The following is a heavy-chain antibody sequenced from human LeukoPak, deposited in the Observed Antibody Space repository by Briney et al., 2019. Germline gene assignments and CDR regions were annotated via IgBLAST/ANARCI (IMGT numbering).Heavy chain of an antibody. CDR2: IYYSGST. Sequence: PSETLSLTCTVSGGSISSSSYYWGWIRQPPGKGLEWIGSIYYSGSTYYNPSLKSRVTISLDTSKNQFSLKLSSVTAADTAVYYCALAGGHSSSHHALGNWFDPWGQGTLVTVSS. D-gene: IGHD6-13*01. CDR3: ALAGGHSSSHHALGNWFDP. V-gene: IGHV4-39*07. J-gene: IGHJ5*02. CDR1: GGSISSSSYY.